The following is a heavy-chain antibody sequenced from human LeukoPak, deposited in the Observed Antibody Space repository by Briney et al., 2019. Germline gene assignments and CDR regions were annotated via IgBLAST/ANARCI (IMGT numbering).Heavy chain of an antibody. V-gene: IGHV4-30-4*01. Sequence: PSQTLSLTCTVSGGSISSGDYYWSWIRQPPGKGLEWIGYIYYSGSTYYNPSLKSRVTISVDTSKSQFSLKLSSVTAADTAVYYCARGGYSGYDSEPYYFDYWGQGTLVTVSS. CDR3: ARGGYSGYDSEPYYFDY. D-gene: IGHD5-12*01. CDR1: GGSISSGDYY. CDR2: IYYSGST. J-gene: IGHJ4*02.